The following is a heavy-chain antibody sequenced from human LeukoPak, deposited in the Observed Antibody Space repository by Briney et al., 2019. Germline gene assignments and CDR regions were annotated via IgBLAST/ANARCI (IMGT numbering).Heavy chain of an antibody. V-gene: IGHV3-64*01. CDR1: GFTFSIYT. D-gene: IGHD1-26*01. CDR3: ARVASSGTYGDY. Sequence: GGSLRLSCAASGFTFSIYTMQWIRQAPGKGLEYVSAISNNGGTTYYANSVKGRFTISRDNSKNTLYLQMGSLRAEDMAVYYCARVASSGTYGDYWGQGTLVTVSS. J-gene: IGHJ4*02. CDR2: ISNNGGTT.